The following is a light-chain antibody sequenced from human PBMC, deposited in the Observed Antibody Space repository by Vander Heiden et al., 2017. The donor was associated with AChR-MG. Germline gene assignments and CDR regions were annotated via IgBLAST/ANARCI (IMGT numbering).Light chain of an antibody. J-gene: IGLJ1*01. CDR1: SSDIGRYNY. CDR3: SSFTTISTYV. Sequence: QSALTQPASVSGSPGQSITISCTGTSSDIGRYNYVSWYQQHPGKIPKLMIYDVSNRPSGISNRFAGSKSGNTASLTISGLQAEDEATYYCSSFTTISTYVFGTGTEVTGL. V-gene: IGLV2-14*03. CDR2: DVS.